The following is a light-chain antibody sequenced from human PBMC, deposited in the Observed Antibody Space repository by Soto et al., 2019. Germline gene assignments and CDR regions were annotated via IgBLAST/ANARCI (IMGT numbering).Light chain of an antibody. V-gene: IGLV2-14*03. CDR1: SSDVGGYNY. J-gene: IGLJ3*02. Sequence: QCALTQPASVSGSPGQSITISCTGTSSDVGGYNYVSWYQQHPGKAPKLIIYDVSNRPSGVSNRFSGSQSGNTASLTISGLQAEDEADYYCSSYTSSSTPWVFGGGTKLTVL. CDR2: DVS. CDR3: SSYTSSSTPWV.